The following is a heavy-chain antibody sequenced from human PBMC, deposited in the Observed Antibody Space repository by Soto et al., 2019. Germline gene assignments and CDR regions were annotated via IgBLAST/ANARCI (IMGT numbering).Heavy chain of an antibody. CDR3: AKDTIMLTFGGVIAPPSFDY. D-gene: IGHD3-16*02. J-gene: IGHJ4*02. V-gene: IGHV3-30*18. CDR1: GFTFSSYG. Sequence: QVQLVESGGGVVQPGRSLRLSCAASGFTFSSYGMHWVRQAPGKGLEWAAVISYDGSNKYYADSVKGRFTISRDNSKNMLYLQMNSLRAEDTAVYYCAKDTIMLTFGGVIAPPSFDYWGQGTLVTVSS. CDR2: ISYDGSNK.